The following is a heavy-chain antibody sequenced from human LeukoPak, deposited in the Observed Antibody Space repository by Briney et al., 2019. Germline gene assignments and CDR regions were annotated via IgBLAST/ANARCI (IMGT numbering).Heavy chain of an antibody. CDR3: ANDGPYCGGDCYSYYFDY. J-gene: IGHJ4*02. CDR1: GFTFSSYA. V-gene: IGHV3-23*01. D-gene: IGHD2-21*02. CDR2: ISGSGGST. Sequence: GGSLRLSCAASGFTFSSYAMSWVRQAPGRGLEWVSAISGSGGSTYYADSVKGRFTISRDNSKNTLYLQMNSLRAEDTAVYYCANDGPYCGGDCYSYYFDYWGQGTLVTVSS.